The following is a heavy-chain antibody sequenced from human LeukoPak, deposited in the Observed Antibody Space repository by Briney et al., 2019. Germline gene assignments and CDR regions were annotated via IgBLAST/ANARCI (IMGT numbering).Heavy chain of an antibody. V-gene: IGHV3-23*01. CDR1: GFTFSSYA. J-gene: IGHJ3*02. D-gene: IGHD2-2*01. CDR3: AKDWVLGVPAAEDAFDI. CDR2: ISGSGGST. Sequence: GGSLRLSCAASGFTFSSYAMSWVRQAPGKGLEWVSAISGSGGSTYYADSVKGRFTISRDNSKNTLYLQMNSLRAEDTAVYYCAKDWVLGVPAAEDAFDIWGQGTMVTVSS.